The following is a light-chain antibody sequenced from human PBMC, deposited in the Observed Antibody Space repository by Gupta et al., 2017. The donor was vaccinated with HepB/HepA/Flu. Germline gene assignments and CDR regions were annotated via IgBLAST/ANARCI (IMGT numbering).Light chain of an antibody. CDR3: QQYDTLHP. J-gene: IGKJ4*01. V-gene: IGKV1-33*01. Sequence: DIQMTQSPSSLSASVGDRVTITCQASQDISNYLNWYQQKPGQAPKLMIYDASNLETGVTSSFSGSGSGKDFTFTISSLQHEDIAKYYWQQYDTLHPVDGGTKVEIK. CDR2: DAS. CDR1: QDISNY.